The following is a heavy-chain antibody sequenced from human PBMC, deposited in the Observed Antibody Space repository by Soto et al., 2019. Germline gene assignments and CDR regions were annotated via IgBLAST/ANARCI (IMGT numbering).Heavy chain of an antibody. CDR2: IYYSGST. CDR1: GGSVSIYY. Sequence: LSLTFTVSGGSVSIYYWSWIRHSPGKGLEWIGFIYYSGSTKYKPSLKSRVTISVDTSKNQFSLKVSSATAADTAVYYCARHSNRNYGLYYFDYWGLGALVTVSS. D-gene: IGHD4-4*01. CDR3: ARHSNRNYGLYYFDY. V-gene: IGHV4-59*08. J-gene: IGHJ4*02.